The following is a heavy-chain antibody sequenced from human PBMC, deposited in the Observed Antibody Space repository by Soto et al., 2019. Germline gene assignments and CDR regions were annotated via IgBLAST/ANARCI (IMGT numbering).Heavy chain of an antibody. D-gene: IGHD2-2*01. V-gene: IGHV1-8*01. Sequence: APGQVCSVVSGHTCTRPDYNWMLPITGHAPHCIGWMNPNSGNTGYAQKFQGRVTMTRNTSISTAYMELSSLRSEDTAVYYCARRTMYCSSTSCQDYYYYGMDVWGQGTTVTSP. CDR1: GHTCTRPD. CDR3: ARRTMYCSSTSCQDYYYYGMDV. J-gene: IGHJ6*02. CDR2: MNPNSGNT.